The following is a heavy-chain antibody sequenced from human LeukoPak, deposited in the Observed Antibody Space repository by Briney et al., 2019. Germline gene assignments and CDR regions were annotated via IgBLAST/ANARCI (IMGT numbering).Heavy chain of an antibody. J-gene: IGHJ4*02. V-gene: IGHV3-48*01. CDR1: GLTFSSHS. CDR2: IRSSSSTSTT. CDR3: ANWAGTTAGFSGPFDF. Sequence: GGSLRLSCAASGLTFSSHSMNWVRQAPGKGLEWISHIRSSSSTSTTYYADSVKGRFTISRDDAKNSLYLQMNSLRGEDTAVYYCANWAGTTAGFSGPFDFWGQGTLVTVSS. D-gene: IGHD6-25*01.